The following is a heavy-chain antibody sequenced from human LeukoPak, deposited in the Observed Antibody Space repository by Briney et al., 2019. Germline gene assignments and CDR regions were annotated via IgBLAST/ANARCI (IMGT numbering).Heavy chain of an antibody. D-gene: IGHD3-22*01. J-gene: IGHJ3*02. CDR2: ISSSSSTI. CDR3: ASDDSSGYYQGDAFHI. V-gene: IGHV3-48*01. CDR1: GFTFSSYS. Sequence: GGSLRLSCAASGFTFSSYSMNWVRQAPGKGLEWVSYISSSSSTIYYADSVKGRFTISRDTSKNTLYLQMNSLRAEDTAVYYCASDDSSGYYQGDAFHIWGQGTMVTVSS.